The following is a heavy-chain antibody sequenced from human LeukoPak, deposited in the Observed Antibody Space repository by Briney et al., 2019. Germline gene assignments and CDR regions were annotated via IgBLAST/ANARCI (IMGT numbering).Heavy chain of an antibody. Sequence: ASETLSLTCAVYGGSFSGYYWSWIRQPPGKGLEWIGEINHSGSTNYNPSLKSRVTISVDTSKNQFSLKLSSVTAADTAVYYCARTSTLWWASSSGMDVWGQGTTVTVSS. CDR3: ARTSTLWWASSSGMDV. V-gene: IGHV4-34*01. J-gene: IGHJ6*02. CDR2: INHSGST. CDR1: GGSFSGYY. D-gene: IGHD2-21*01.